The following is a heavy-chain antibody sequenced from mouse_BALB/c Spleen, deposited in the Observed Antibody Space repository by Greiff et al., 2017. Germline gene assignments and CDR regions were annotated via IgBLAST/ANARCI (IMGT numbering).Heavy chain of an antibody. D-gene: IGHD1-1*01. J-gene: IGHJ2*01. V-gene: IGHV1S81*02. CDR2: INPSNGGT. Sequence: VQLQQSGAELVKPGASVKLSCKASGYTFTSYYMYWVKQRPGQGLEWIGEINPSNGGTNFNEKFKSKATLTVDKSSSTAYMQLSSLTSEDSAVYYCARNYGRIYFDYWGQGTTLTVSS. CDR3: ARNYGRIYFDY. CDR1: GYTFTSYY.